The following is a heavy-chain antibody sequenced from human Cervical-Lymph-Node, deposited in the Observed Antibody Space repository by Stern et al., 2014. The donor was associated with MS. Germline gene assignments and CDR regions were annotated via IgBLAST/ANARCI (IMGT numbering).Heavy chain of an antibody. CDR3: ARGRGGNYRYYFDY. Sequence: VQLVQSGGGLVKPGGSLRLSCAASGFTFSSYSMNWVRQAPGKGLECVASISSGVSYIYYADSLKGRFTISRDNAKNSLYLQMNSLRAEDTAVYYCARGRGGNYRYYFDYWVQGTLVTVSS. J-gene: IGHJ4*02. CDR1: GFTFSSYS. D-gene: IGHD4-23*01. V-gene: IGHV3-21*01. CDR2: ISSGVSYI.